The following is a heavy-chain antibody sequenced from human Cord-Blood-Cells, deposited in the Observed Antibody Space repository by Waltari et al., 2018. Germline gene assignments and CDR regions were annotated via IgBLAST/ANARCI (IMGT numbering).Heavy chain of an antibody. V-gene: IGHV1-2*02. D-gene: IGHD6-19*01. Sequence: QVQLVQSGAEVKKPGASVKVSCKSSGYTFTGYYMHLVRQAPGQGLEWMGWINPNSGGTNYAQKFQGRFTMTRDTSISTAYMELSRLRSDDTAVYYCARVLTAGVRWFDPWGQGTLVTVSS. CDR1: GYTFTGYY. CDR3: ARVLTAGVRWFDP. CDR2: INPNSGGT. J-gene: IGHJ5*02.